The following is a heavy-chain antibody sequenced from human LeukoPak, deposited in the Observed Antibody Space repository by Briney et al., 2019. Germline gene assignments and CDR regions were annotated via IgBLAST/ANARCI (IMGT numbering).Heavy chain of an antibody. CDR3: ARLGYDFGDY. V-gene: IGHV4-39*07. CDR1: GGSISSYY. Sequence: TSETLSLTCTVSGGSISSYYWSWIRQPPGQGLEWIGSLHSSGSTYYNPSLKSRVTISVDTSKNHFSLKLTSVTAADTAVYYCARLGYDFGDYWGQGTLVTVSS. D-gene: IGHD4-17*01. J-gene: IGHJ4*02. CDR2: LHSSGST.